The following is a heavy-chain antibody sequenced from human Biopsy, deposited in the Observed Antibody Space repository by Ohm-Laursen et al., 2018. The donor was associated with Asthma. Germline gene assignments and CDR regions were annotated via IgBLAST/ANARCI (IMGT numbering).Heavy chain of an antibody. Sequence: PSDTLSLTCTVFGGSINNFYWSWIRQPPGKGLGSIGHVYYSGSTNYNPSLKSRVTISIDASKNQFSLKLTSVTAADTAVYYCARGVDRVTGLLDHFDSWGQGTLVTVSS. CDR1: GGSINNFY. D-gene: IGHD2-21*02. J-gene: IGHJ4*02. V-gene: IGHV4-59*07. CDR3: ARGVDRVTGLLDHFDS. CDR2: VYYSGST.